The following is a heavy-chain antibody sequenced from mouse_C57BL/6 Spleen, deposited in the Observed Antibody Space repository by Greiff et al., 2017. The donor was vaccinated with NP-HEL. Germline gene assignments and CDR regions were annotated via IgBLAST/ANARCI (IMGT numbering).Heavy chain of an antibody. V-gene: IGHV1-53*01. CDR1: GYTFTSYW. D-gene: IGHD1-1*01. J-gene: IGHJ4*01. CDR3: ARSHYYGNAMDY. CDR2: INPSNGGT. Sequence: QVHVKQPGTELVKPGASVKLSCKASGYTFTSYWMHWVKQRPGQGLEWIGNINPSNGGTNYNEKFKSKATLTVDKSSSTAYMQLSSLTSEDSAVYYCARSHYYGNAMDYWGQGTSVTVSS.